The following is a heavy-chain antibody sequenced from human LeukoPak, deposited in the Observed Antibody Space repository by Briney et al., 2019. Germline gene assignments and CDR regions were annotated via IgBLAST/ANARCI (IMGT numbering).Heavy chain of an antibody. D-gene: IGHD4-17*01. Sequence: GGSLRLSCAASGFIFSNAWMTWVRQAPGKGLEWVGRIKSKTDGGTTDYTAPVRGRFTISRDDSKNMLYLQMNSLKIEDTAVYYCTTDGGRTVTPVPFDYWGQGTLVTVSS. CDR1: GFIFSNAW. CDR2: IKSKTDGGTT. J-gene: IGHJ4*02. V-gene: IGHV3-15*01. CDR3: TTDGGRTVTPVPFDY.